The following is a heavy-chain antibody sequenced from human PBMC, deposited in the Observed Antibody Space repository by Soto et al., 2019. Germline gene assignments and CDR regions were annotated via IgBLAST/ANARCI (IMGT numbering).Heavy chain of an antibody. J-gene: IGHJ2*01. Sequence: QVQLVESGGGVVQPGRSLRLSCAASGFTFSSYGMHWVRQAPGKGLEWVAVISYDGSNKYYADSVKGRFTISRDNSKNTLYLQMNSLRAEDTAVYYCAKDGHDYGDYGYFDLWGRGTLVTVSS. CDR2: ISYDGSNK. D-gene: IGHD4-17*01. V-gene: IGHV3-30*18. CDR1: GFTFSSYG. CDR3: AKDGHDYGDYGYFDL.